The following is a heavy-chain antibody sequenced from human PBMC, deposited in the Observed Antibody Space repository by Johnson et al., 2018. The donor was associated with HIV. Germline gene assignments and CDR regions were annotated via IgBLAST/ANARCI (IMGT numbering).Heavy chain of an antibody. CDR1: GFTFSSYT. Sequence: QVQLVESGGGVVQPGRSLRLSCAASGFTFSSYTMHWVRQAPGKWLEWVAVISYDGSNRYYADSVKGRFTISRDNSKNTLFLQMNSLRVEDTAVYYCARAQTYYDFWSGYDAFDIWGQGTMVTVSS. CDR3: ARAQTYYDFWSGYDAFDI. J-gene: IGHJ3*02. V-gene: IGHV3-30*04. CDR2: ISYDGSNR. D-gene: IGHD3-3*01.